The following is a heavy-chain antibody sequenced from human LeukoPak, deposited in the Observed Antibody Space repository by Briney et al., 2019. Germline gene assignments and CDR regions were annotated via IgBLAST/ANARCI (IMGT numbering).Heavy chain of an antibody. V-gene: IGHV1-69*13. Sequence: SVKVSCKASGGTFSSYAISWVRQAPGQGLEWMGGIIPIFGTANYAQKFQGRVTITADESTSTAYMELSSLRSEDTAVYYCARERRGIAAAGTTLFDYWGQGTLVTVSS. CDR2: IIPIFGTA. CDR1: GGTFSSYA. CDR3: ARERRGIAAAGTTLFDY. D-gene: IGHD6-13*01. J-gene: IGHJ4*02.